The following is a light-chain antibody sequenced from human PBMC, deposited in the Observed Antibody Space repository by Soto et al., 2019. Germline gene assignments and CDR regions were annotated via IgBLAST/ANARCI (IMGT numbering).Light chain of an antibody. CDR2: EVV. CDR3: KSYAGSNTYV. Sequence: QSALTQPPSASGSAGQSVTISCTGTKSDIGVYDFVSWYQHHPGKAPRLIISEVVQRPSGVPDRFSGSKSDNTASLTVSGLQAADEADYFCKSYAGSNTYVFGSGTKVTVL. J-gene: IGLJ1*01. V-gene: IGLV2-8*01. CDR1: KSDIGVYDF.